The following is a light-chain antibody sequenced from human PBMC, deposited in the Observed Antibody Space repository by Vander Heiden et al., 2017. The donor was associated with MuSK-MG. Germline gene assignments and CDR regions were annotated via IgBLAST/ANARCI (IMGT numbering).Light chain of an antibody. CDR3: QQDNNGPET. Sequence: EVVMTQSPATLSVSPGERATLSCRASQSVSSNLAWYQQKPGRAPRLLIYGAFIRATGIPARFSGSGSGTEFILTINSLQSEDFALYFCQQDNNGPETFGQGTKVEIK. J-gene: IGKJ1*01. V-gene: IGKV3-15*01. CDR1: QSVSSN. CDR2: GAF.